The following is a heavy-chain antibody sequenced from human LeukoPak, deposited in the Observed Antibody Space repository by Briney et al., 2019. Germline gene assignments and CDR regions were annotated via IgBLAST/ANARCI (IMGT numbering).Heavy chain of an antibody. D-gene: IGHD4-11*01. CDR2: IRYVGSDK. V-gene: IGHV3-30*12. CDR3: ARRDYFDP. J-gene: IGHJ5*02. Sequence: GGSLRLSCAASGFTFSNYGMHWVRQAPGKGLEWVAVIRYVGSDKYYADSVKGRFTISRDNSQNTMYLQMNSLRAEDTAVYYCARRDYFDPWGQGTLVTVSS. CDR1: GFTFSNYG.